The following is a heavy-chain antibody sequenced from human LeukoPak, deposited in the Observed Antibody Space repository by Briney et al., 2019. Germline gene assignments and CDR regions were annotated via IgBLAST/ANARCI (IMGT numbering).Heavy chain of an antibody. J-gene: IGHJ3*02. Sequence: GGSLRLSCAASGFTVSSNYMSWVRQAPGKGLEWGSDIYSGGNTYYADSVKGRFTISRDNSKNTLYLKNNNLQAEETAVYYWARDLVVTYAFDIWGQGTRDTVSS. CDR2: IYSGGNT. V-gene: IGHV3-53*01. D-gene: IGHD4-23*01. CDR1: GFTVSSNY. CDR3: ARDLVVTYAFDI.